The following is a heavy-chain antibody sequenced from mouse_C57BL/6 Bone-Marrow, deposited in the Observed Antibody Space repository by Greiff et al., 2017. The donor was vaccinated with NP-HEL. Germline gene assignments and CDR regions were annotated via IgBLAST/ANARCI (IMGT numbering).Heavy chain of an antibody. D-gene: IGHD1-1*02. Sequence: EVKLMESGGGLVQPGGSLKLSCAASGFTFSDYYMYWVRQTPEKRLEWVAYISNGGGSTYYPDTVKGRFTISRDNAKNTLYLQMSRLKSEDTAMYYCARRIWVDDWGQGTSVTVSS. V-gene: IGHV5-12*01. CDR3: ARRIWVDD. CDR1: GFTFSDYY. J-gene: IGHJ4*01. CDR2: ISNGGGST.